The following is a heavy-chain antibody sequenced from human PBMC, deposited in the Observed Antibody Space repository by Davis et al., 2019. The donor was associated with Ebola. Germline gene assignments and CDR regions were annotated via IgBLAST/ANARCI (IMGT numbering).Heavy chain of an antibody. V-gene: IGHV4-38-2*02. Sequence: SETLSLTCTASGYSISSGYYWGWIRQPPGKGLEWIGSIYHSGSTNYNPSLKSRVTISVDTSKNQFSLKLSSVTAADTAVYYCAKSGLSFGVVKYHYGMDVWGKGTTVTVSS. J-gene: IGHJ6*04. CDR3: AKSGLSFGVVKYHYGMDV. D-gene: IGHD3-3*01. CDR1: GYSISSGYY. CDR2: IYHSGST.